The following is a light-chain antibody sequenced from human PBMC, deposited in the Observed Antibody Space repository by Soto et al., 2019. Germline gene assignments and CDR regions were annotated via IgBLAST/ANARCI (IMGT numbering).Light chain of an antibody. Sequence: EIVLTQSPGTLSLSPGERATLSCRASHSVNSNYLAWYQQKPGQAPRLLFSGASTRATGIPDRFTDSGSGTDFTLTISRLEPEDFAVYYCQQYGNSGITFGQGTRLEIK. V-gene: IGKV3-20*01. CDR2: GAS. CDR3: QQYGNSGIT. CDR1: HSVNSNY. J-gene: IGKJ5*01.